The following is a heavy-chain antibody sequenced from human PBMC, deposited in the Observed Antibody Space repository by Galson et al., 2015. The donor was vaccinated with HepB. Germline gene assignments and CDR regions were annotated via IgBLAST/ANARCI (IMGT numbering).Heavy chain of an antibody. CDR2: ISGSGGST. J-gene: IGHJ6*02. V-gene: IGHV3-23*01. Sequence: SLRLSCAASGFTFSSYAMSWVRQAPGKGLEWVSAISGSGGSTYYADSVKGRFTISRDNSKNTLYLQMNSLRAEDTAVYYCAALMVYAPQEYYYYGMDVWGQGTTVTVSS. D-gene: IGHD2-8*01. CDR1: GFTFSSYA. CDR3: AALMVYAPQEYYYYGMDV.